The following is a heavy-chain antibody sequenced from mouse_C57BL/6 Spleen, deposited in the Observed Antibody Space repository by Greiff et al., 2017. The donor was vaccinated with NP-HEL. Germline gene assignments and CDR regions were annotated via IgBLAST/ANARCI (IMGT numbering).Heavy chain of an antibody. CDR1: GYTFTDYN. CDR2: INPNNGGT. J-gene: IGHJ2*01. V-gene: IGHV1-22*01. Sequence: DVKLQESGPELVKPGASVKMSCKASGYTFTDYNMHWVKQSHGKSLEWIGYINPNNGGTSYNQKFKGKATLTVNKSSSTAYMELRSLTSEDSAVYYCARGGLPYYFDYWGQGTTLTVSS. D-gene: IGHD2-4*01. CDR3: ARGGLPYYFDY.